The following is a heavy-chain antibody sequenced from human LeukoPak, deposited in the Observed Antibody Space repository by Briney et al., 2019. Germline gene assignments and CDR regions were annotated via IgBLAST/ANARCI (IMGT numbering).Heavy chain of an antibody. Sequence: PKASVKVSCKASGYTFTGCFIHYVRQAPGQGLEWMGGIISIFGTANYAQKFQGRVTITTDESTSTAYMELSSLRSEDTAVYYCAREYYYGSGSYYYMDVWGKGTTVTVSS. J-gene: IGHJ6*03. D-gene: IGHD3-10*01. V-gene: IGHV1-69*05. CDR3: AREYYYGSGSYYYMDV. CDR2: IISIFGTA. CDR1: GYTFTGCF.